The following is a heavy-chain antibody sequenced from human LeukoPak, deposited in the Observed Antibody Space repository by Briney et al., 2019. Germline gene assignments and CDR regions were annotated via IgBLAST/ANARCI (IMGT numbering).Heavy chain of an antibody. CDR1: GYTFTGYY. CDR3: SRDLTNPENFDY. D-gene: IGHD4/OR15-4a*01. V-gene: IGHV1-2*02. CDR2: MNPNGGGT. J-gene: IGHJ4*02. Sequence: ASVKVSRKASGYTFTGYYIHWVRQAPGPGLEWMGWMNPNGGGTSYAQKFQGRVTMTRDTSISTAYMELSSLRSDDSAVYYCSRDLTNPENFDYWGQGTLVTVSS.